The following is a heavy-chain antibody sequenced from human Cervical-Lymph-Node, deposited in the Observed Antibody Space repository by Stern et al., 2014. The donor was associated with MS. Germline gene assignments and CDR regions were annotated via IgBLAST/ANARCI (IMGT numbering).Heavy chain of an antibody. CDR1: GGTFTSYA. V-gene: IGHV1-69*01. J-gene: IGHJ2*01. CDR2: IIPMFGTI. Sequence: VQLVQSGAELKTPGSSVRISCKASGGTFTSYAINWVRQAPGQGPEWMGGIIPMFGTINYVQNFQGRVTISADECTGTAYLELTGLTSEDTAVFYCARDGRGNFFYFDLWGRGTLVTVSS. CDR3: ARDGRGNFFYFDL. D-gene: IGHD4-23*01.